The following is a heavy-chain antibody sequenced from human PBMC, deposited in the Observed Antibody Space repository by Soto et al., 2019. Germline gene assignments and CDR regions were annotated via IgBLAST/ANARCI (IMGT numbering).Heavy chain of an antibody. J-gene: IGHJ5*02. CDR3: ARKKAVASTGWFDP. CDR1: GDSISSYF. D-gene: IGHD6-19*01. CDR2: GHTSGST. Sequence: SETLSLTCTVSGDSISSYFWSWIRRPAGRGLEWSGRGHTSGSTTYNPSLKSRVTMSVDTSKSQFSLKLTSVTAADTAVYYCARKKAVASTGWFDPWGQGTLVTVSS. V-gene: IGHV4-4*07.